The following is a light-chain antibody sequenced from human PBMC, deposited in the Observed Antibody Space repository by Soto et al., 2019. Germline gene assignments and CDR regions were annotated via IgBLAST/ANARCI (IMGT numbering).Light chain of an antibody. CDR1: SSDVGGYNY. CDR2: DVS. Sequence: QSVLTQPASVSGSPGQSITISCTGTSSDVGGYNYVSWYPQHPGKAPKLMIYDVSNRPSGVSNRFSGSKSGNTASLTISGLQAEDEADYYCSSYTSSSTVFGGGTQLTVL. V-gene: IGLV2-14*01. J-gene: IGLJ7*01. CDR3: SSYTSSSTV.